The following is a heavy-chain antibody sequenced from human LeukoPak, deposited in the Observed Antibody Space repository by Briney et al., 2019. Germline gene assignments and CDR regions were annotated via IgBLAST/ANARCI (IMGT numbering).Heavy chain of an antibody. D-gene: IGHD6-19*01. CDR1: GFTFSSYA. CDR2: ISGSGGNT. CDR3: AKGENSGWYSAPLGLDY. Sequence: GGSLRLSCAASGFTFSSYAMSWVRQAPGKGLEWVSVISGSGGNTYYADSVKGRFTISRDNSKNTLYLQTNRLRDEDTAVYYCAKGENSGWYSAPLGLDYWGQGTLVTVSS. J-gene: IGHJ4*02. V-gene: IGHV3-23*01.